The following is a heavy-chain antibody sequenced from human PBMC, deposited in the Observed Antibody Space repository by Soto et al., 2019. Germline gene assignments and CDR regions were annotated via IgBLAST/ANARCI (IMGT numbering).Heavy chain of an antibody. J-gene: IGHJ6*02. D-gene: IGHD2-8*02. Sequence: GASVKVSCKASGYSFTSYGIAWVRQAPGQGPEWMGWISPHNGRTNYAESVKGRVVMTTDISTNTIFLELRSLRSDDTAMYYCGRCRTDSYAMDVWGQGTTVTVSS. CDR1: GYSFTSYG. V-gene: IGHV1-18*01. CDR2: ISPHNGRT. CDR3: GRCRTDSYAMDV.